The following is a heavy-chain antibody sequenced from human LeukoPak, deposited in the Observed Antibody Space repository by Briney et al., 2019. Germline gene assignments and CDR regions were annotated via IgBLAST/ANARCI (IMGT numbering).Heavy chain of an antibody. CDR1: GGTFSCYA. CDR2: MNPNSGNT. D-gene: IGHD3-3*01. J-gene: IGHJ3*02. Sequence: GASVKVSCKASGGTFSCYAISWVRQAPGQGLEWMGWMNPNSGNTGYAQKFQGRVTMTRNTSISTAYMELSSLRSEDTAVYYCARGYNFWSGYMGALSAFDIWGQGTMVTVSS. V-gene: IGHV1-8*02. CDR3: ARGYNFWSGYMGALSAFDI.